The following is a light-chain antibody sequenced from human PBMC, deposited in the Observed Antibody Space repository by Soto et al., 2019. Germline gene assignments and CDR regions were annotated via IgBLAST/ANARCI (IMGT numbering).Light chain of an antibody. V-gene: IGLV1-44*01. CDR3: AAWDGSLSAVL. J-gene: IGLJ2*01. CDR1: RSNIGTYT. Sequence: QSVLTQSPSASGTPGQRVTIPCSGSRSNIGTYTVNWYQQLPGTAPTLLIYLNNQRPSGVPNRFSGSKSGTSASLAISGLQSEDEAEYYCAAWDGSLSAVLFGGGTQLTVL. CDR2: LNN.